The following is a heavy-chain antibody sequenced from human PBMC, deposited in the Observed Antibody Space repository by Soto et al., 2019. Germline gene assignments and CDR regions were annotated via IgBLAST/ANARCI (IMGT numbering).Heavy chain of an antibody. CDR2: ISGGTT. CDR1: GSTFSSDV. D-gene: IGHD3-3*01. Sequence: GGSLRLSCVASGSTFSSDVMSWVRQAPGKGLEWVSGISGGTTYYADSVKGRFTISRDNAKNSLYLQMNSLRAEDTAVYYCAKATSRFVVYGLDVWGQGTTVTVSS. CDR3: AKATSRFVVYGLDV. V-gene: IGHV3-23*01. J-gene: IGHJ6*02.